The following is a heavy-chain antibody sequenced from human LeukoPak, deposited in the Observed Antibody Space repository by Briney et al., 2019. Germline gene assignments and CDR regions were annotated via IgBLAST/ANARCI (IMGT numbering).Heavy chain of an antibody. J-gene: IGHJ4*02. Sequence: GGSLRLSCAASGFTFSSYWMSWVRQAPGKGLEWVANIKQDGSEKYYVDSVKGRFTISRDNAKNSLYLQMNSLRAEDTAVYYCARDLADIVVVPAAMPLDYWGQGTLVAVSS. CDR2: IKQDGSEK. CDR1: GFTFSSYW. CDR3: ARDLADIVVVPAAMPLDY. V-gene: IGHV3-7*01. D-gene: IGHD2-2*01.